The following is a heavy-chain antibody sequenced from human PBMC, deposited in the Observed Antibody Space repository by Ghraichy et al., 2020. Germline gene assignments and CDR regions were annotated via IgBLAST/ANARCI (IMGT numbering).Heavy chain of an antibody. D-gene: IGHD3-10*01. CDR2: TYHSGSA. J-gene: IGHJ6*02. Sequence: SETLSLTCAVSGYSISSGYFWGWVRQSPGKGLQWIGITYHSGSAYYNPSLKSRVSISVDTSKNQFSLTLSSVTAADTAVYYCARDIYGSGSYYALYGLDVWGQGTTVTVSS. CDR1: GYSISSGYF. CDR3: ARDIYGSGSYYALYGLDV. V-gene: IGHV4-38-2*02.